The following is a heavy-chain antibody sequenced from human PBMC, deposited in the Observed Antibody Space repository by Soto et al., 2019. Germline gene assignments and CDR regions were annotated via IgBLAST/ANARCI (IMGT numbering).Heavy chain of an antibody. J-gene: IGHJ5*02. V-gene: IGHV3-30-3*01. CDR3: ARDSGDCSGGSCYSGWFDP. D-gene: IGHD2-15*01. Sequence: GGSLRLSCAASGFTFSSYAMHWVRQAPGKGLEWVAVISYDGSNKYYADSVKGRFTISRDNSKNTLYLQMNSLRAEDTAVYYCARDSGDCSGGSCYSGWFDPWGQGTLVTVSS. CDR2: ISYDGSNK. CDR1: GFTFSSYA.